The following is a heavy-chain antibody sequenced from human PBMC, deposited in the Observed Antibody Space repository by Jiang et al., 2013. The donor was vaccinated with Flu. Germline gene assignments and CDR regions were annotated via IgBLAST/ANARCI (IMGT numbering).Heavy chain of an antibody. D-gene: IGHD2-15*01. CDR3: ARGPRYHCSGGSCYNGY. CDR2: MNPNSGNT. CDR1: GYTFTSYD. J-gene: IGHJ4*02. Sequence: SGAEVKKPGASVKVSCKASGYTFTSYDINWVRQATGQGLEWMGWMNPNSGNTGYAQKFQGRVTMTRNTSISTAYMELSSLRSEDTAVYYCARGPRYHCSGGSCYNGYWGQGNPGHRLL. V-gene: IGHV1-8*01.